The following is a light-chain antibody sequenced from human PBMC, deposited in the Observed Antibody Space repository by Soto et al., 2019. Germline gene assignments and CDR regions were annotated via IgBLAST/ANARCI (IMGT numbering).Light chain of an antibody. Sequence: EIVLTQSPGTLSLSPGERATLSCRASQSLTSRYLAWYRQKPGQAPRLLIYGTSSRATGIPDRFSGSGSGTDFTLTISRLEPEDFAVYYCQQYHNWPPITFGQGTRLEIK. CDR2: GTS. CDR3: QQYHNWPPIT. CDR1: QSLTSRY. V-gene: IGKV3-20*01. J-gene: IGKJ5*01.